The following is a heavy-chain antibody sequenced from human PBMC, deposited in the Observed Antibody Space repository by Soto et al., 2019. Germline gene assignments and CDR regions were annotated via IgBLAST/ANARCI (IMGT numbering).Heavy chain of an antibody. CDR3: AKDTTLTPFEY. CDR2: IIPILGVP. CDR1: GGTFSSNS. V-gene: IGHV1-69*04. D-gene: IGHD1-1*01. J-gene: IGHJ4*02. Sequence: QVQLVPSGAEVKKPGSSVKVSCKASGGTFSSNSIGWVRQAPGRGLEWMGRIIPILGVPNYARKFQGRITVTADSSTSTAYMELSSLRSEDTAIYYCAKDTTLTPFEYWGQGTLVTVSS.